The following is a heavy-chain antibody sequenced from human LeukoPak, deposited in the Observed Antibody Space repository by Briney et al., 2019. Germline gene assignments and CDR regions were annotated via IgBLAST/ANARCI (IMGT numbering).Heavy chain of an antibody. CDR2: IYSGGST. J-gene: IGHJ4*02. CDR3: SRGGNQYYFDY. D-gene: IGHD3-10*01. Sequence: PGGSLRLSCAASGFTVSSNYMSWVRQAPGKGLEWVSVIYSGGSTYYADSVKGRFTISRDNSKNTLYLQMNSLRVEDTAVYYCSRGGNQYYFDYSGQGTLVTVSS. CDR1: GFTVSSNY. V-gene: IGHV3-66*01.